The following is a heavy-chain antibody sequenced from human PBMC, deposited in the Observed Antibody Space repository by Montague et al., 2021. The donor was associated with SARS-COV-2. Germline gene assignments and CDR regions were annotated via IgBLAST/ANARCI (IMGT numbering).Heavy chain of an antibody. D-gene: IGHD3-3*01. CDR3: ARASGKKTIFGVVIPYFDY. Sequence: TLSLTCTVSGGSISSGGYYWSWIRQHPGKGLEWIGYIYYSGSTXYNPSLKSRVTISVDTSKNQFSLKLSSVTAADTAVYYCARASGKKTIFGVVIPYFDYWGQGTLVTVSS. V-gene: IGHV4-31*03. CDR2: IYYSGST. CDR1: GGSISSGGYY. J-gene: IGHJ4*02.